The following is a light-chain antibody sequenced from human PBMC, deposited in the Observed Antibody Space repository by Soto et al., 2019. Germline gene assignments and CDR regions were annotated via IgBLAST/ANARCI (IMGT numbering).Light chain of an antibody. CDR3: QQHYNTPRT. V-gene: IGKV1-8*01. J-gene: IGKJ1*01. CDR1: QAINNY. Sequence: AIRMTQSPSSLSASTVDRVTITCLASQAINNYLVWFQQKPGKAPKVLIYAASTLQTGVPSRFSGSGSGTEFTLIISGLQPEDFATYYCQQHYNTPRTFGQGTKVDIK. CDR2: AAS.